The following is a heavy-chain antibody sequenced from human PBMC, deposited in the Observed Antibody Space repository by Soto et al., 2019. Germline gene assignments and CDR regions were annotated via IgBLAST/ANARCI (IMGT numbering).Heavy chain of an antibody. CDR2: VSFDGSNK. V-gene: IGHV3-30*03. D-gene: IGHD2-15*01. CDR3: ARLPGPLVSVLYIYPVDAREKPSGVDV. CDR1: GFIFIHYP. J-gene: IGHJ6*02. Sequence: GGSLRLSCAASGFIFIHYPMHWVRQGPGKGLEWVAVVSFDGSNKYYRDSVKGRFTISKDNGKNTLYLQMNDLRHEDTAVYYCARLPGPLVSVLYIYPVDAREKPSGVDVWGQGTSVAVS.